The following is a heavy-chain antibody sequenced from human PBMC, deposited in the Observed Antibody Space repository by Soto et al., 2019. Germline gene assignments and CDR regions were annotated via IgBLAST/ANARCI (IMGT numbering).Heavy chain of an antibody. CDR3: ARSSGGNFGIIIEGTNWFAP. CDR1: RDSLTVYY. Sequence: LLKVACKAARDSLTVYYINWVRQAPGQGLEWMGVINPHGGSTAYAQKFKGRVTLTRDTSASTVYMEVSSLTSEDTAMYYCARSSGGNFGIIIEGTNWFAPWGQGTLVTVSS. V-gene: IGHV1-46*01. CDR2: INPHGGST. J-gene: IGHJ5*02. D-gene: IGHD1-26*01.